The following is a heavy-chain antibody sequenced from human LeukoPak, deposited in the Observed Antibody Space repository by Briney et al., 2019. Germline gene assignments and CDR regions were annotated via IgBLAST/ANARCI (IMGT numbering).Heavy chain of an antibody. J-gene: IGHJ6*02. CDR2: ISYDGSNK. CDR3: ARARNLLRFLEWLTHYYYGMDV. CDR1: GFTFSSYA. V-gene: IGHV3-30-3*01. D-gene: IGHD3-3*01. Sequence: GGSLRLSCAASGFTFSSYAMHWVRQAPGKGLKWVAVISYDGSNKYYADSVKGRFTISRDNSKDTLYLQMNSLRAEDTAVYYCARARNLLRFLEWLTHYYYGMDVWGQGTTVTVSS.